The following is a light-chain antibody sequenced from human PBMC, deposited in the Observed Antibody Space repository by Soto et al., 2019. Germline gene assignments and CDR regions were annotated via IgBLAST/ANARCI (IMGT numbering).Light chain of an antibody. CDR1: TSNIGRNI. V-gene: IGLV1-44*01. J-gene: IGLJ3*02. CDR2: SSN. Sequence: QSVLTQPPSASGTLGQRVTMSCSGSTSNIGRNIVNWYQHLPGTAPRLLIYSSNQRPSGVPDRFSGSKSGTSASLAISGLQSEDEADYYCAAWDDSLNGWVFGGGTQLTVL. CDR3: AAWDDSLNGWV.